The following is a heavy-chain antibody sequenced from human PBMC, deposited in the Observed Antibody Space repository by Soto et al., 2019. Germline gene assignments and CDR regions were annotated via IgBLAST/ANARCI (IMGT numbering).Heavy chain of an antibody. CDR3: ASLRGVYDSSGYSPAWDY. V-gene: IGHV3-7*01. J-gene: IGHJ4*02. D-gene: IGHD3-22*01. Sequence: GGSLRLSCAASGFTFSSYWMSWVRQAPGKGLEWVANIKQDGSEKYYVDSVKGRFTISRDNAKNSLYLQMNSLRAEDTAVYYCASLRGVYDSSGYSPAWDYWGQGTLVTVSS. CDR1: GFTFSSYW. CDR2: IKQDGSEK.